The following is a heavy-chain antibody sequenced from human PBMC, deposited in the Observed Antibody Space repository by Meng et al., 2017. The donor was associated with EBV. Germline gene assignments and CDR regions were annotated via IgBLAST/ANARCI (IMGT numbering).Heavy chain of an antibody. Sequence: QVQLQESGPGLVKPSGTLSLTCAVSGGSISSSNWWSWVRQPPGKGLEWIGEIYHSGSTNYNPSLKSRVTISVDKSKNQFSLKLSSVTAADTAVYYCARDREGDYGDYGSHYYFDYWGQGTLVTVSS. J-gene: IGHJ4*02. D-gene: IGHD4-17*01. CDR1: GGSISSSNW. CDR2: IYHSGST. V-gene: IGHV4-4*02. CDR3: ARDREGDYGDYGSHYYFDY.